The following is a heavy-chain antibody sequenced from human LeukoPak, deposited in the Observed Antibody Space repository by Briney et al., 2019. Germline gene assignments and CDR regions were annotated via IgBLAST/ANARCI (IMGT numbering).Heavy chain of an antibody. J-gene: IGHJ3*02. Sequence: SETLSLTCTVSGDSISSGDYYWRCLRQPAGKGLEWTGRISSSGSTNSNPSLKTRVSISVDTSKNQFSLKLSSVTAADTAVYFCARGPYSYDSSGAFDIWGQGTMVTVS. CDR3: ARGPYSYDSSGAFDI. D-gene: IGHD3-22*01. CDR1: GDSISSGDYY. V-gene: IGHV4-61*02. CDR2: ISSSGST.